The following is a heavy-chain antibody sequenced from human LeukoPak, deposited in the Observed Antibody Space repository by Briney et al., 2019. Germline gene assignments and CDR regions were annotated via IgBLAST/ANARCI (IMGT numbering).Heavy chain of an antibody. CDR2: ISCSGGST. Sequence: SGGSLRLSCATPGFTFSCYAMSRVRRAPAKGLEWISAISCSGGSTSYAASVKGRFPISGDNSKITLYLQMNSLRAGDTAVYYCARAGIYCSSTSCSKDFDYWGQGTLVTVSS. CDR1: GFTFSCYA. J-gene: IGHJ4*02. D-gene: IGHD2-2*01. CDR3: ARAGIYCSSTSCSKDFDY. V-gene: IGHV3-23*01.